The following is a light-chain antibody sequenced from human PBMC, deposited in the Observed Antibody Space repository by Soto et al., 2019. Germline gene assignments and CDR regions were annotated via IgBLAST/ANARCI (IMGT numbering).Light chain of an antibody. Sequence: QSALTQPASVSGSPGQSITISCTGTSSDVGGYNYVSWYQQHQGKTPKLMIYDVSNRHSGISDRFSGSKSGNTASLTISGLPAEDEADYYFSSYTSSSTLVFGGGTKLTVL. V-gene: IGLV2-14*03. CDR3: SSYTSSSTLV. CDR1: SSDVGGYNY. CDR2: DVS. J-gene: IGLJ2*01.